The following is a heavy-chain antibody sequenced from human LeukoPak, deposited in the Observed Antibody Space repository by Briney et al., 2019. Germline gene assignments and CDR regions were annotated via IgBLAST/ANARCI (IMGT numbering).Heavy chain of an antibody. CDR3: AVVVTAIIDY. CDR1: GGSISSSSYY. J-gene: IGHJ4*02. Sequence: SETLSLTCTVSGGSISSSSYYWGWIRQPPGKGLEWIGSIYYSGSTYYNPSLKSRVTISVDTSKNQFSLKLSSVTAADTAVYYCAVVVTAIIDYWGQGTLVTVSS. D-gene: IGHD2-21*02. V-gene: IGHV4-39*07. CDR2: IYYSGST.